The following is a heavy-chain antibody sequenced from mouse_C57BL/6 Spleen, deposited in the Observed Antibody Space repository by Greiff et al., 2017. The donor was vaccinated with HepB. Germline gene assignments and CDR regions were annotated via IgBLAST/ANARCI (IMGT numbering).Heavy chain of an antibody. CDR2: IDPETGGT. Sequence: VQLKESGAELVRPGASVTLSCKASGYTFTDYEMHWVKQTPVHGLEWIGAIDPETGGTAYNQKFKGKAILTADKSSSTAYMELRSLTSEDSAVYYCTRSYSNYVGYFDVWGTGTTVTVSS. CDR3: TRSYSNYVGYFDV. J-gene: IGHJ1*03. D-gene: IGHD2-5*01. V-gene: IGHV1-15*01. CDR1: GYTFTDYE.